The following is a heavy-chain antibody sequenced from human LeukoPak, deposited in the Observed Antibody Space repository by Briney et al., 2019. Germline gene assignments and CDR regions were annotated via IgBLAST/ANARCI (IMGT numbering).Heavy chain of an antibody. CDR1: GFTFSSYA. Sequence: GGSLRLSCAASGFTFSSYAMSWVRQAPGKGLEWVSSISTSSSYIYYADSVKGRFTISRDNARNSLYLQMNSLRAEDTAVYYCARTISGRELDYWGQGTLVTVSS. V-gene: IGHV3-21*01. CDR3: ARTISGRELDY. J-gene: IGHJ4*02. CDR2: ISTSSSYI. D-gene: IGHD2-15*01.